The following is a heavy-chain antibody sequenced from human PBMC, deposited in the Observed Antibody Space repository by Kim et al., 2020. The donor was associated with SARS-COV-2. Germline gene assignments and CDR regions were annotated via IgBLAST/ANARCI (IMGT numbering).Heavy chain of an antibody. V-gene: IGHV3-30*03. Sequence: YYAASVKGRFTISRDNSNNSVSLQLNSLRREDTAVYYCARGDGDFWSSGVVWGKGTTVTVSS. CDR3: ARGDGDFWSSGVV. J-gene: IGHJ6*04. D-gene: IGHD3-3*01.